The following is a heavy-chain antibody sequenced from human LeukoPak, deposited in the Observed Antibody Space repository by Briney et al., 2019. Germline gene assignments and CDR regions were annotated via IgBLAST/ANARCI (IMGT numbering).Heavy chain of an antibody. J-gene: IGHJ3*02. CDR1: GFTFSTSS. CDR2: ISGSSTKI. CDR3: ASDFLGFGDYYAFNI. D-gene: IGHD3-10*01. Sequence: GSLLLSCAAAGFTFSTSSMNWGRQAPGKGLEWLSYISGSSTKIFYADSLKGRFTISRDNAKNSLYLQMNSLRDEDTAVYYCASDFLGFGDYYAFNIWGQGTMVSVSS. V-gene: IGHV3-48*02.